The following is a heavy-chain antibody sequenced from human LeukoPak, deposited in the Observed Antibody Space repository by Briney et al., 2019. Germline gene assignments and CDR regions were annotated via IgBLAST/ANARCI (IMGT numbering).Heavy chain of an antibody. J-gene: IGHJ5*02. CDR2: IDYSGST. D-gene: IGHD2/OR15-2a*01. CDR1: GGSICSYY. Sequence: SETLSLTCTVSGGSICSYYWSWLPLPPGKGLVWIGYIDYSGSTNYNPFLKSRVTIPLDTTKNQFSLKLISVTAADTAVYYCARRGDYFGNWFDPWGQGTLVTVSS. CDR3: ARRGDYFGNWFDP. V-gene: IGHV4-59*08.